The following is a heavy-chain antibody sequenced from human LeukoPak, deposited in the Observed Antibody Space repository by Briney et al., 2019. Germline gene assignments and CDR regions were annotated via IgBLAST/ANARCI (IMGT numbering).Heavy chain of an antibody. D-gene: IGHD5-24*01. CDR3: ARGDGYNLDC. Sequence: SETLSLTCNVSGGSISSGGYYWSWIRQHPGKGLEWIGYIYYSGTTYYNPSLKSRLTISVDTSKNQFSLNLTSVTAADTAMYYCARGDGYNLDCWGQGTLVTVSS. CDR1: GGSISSGGYY. V-gene: IGHV4-31*03. J-gene: IGHJ4*02. CDR2: IYYSGTT.